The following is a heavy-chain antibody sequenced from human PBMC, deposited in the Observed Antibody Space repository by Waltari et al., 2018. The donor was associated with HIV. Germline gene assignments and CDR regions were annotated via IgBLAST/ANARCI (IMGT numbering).Heavy chain of an antibody. CDR1: DFNFGNFH. CDR3: VREPTRYGIWIFDS. V-gene: IGHV3-7*03. J-gene: IGHJ4*02. Sequence: DVQLVESGGNVVQAGGSLRLSCVAYDFNFGNFHMNWVGPVPGGGLEWVAKITDDGRERWQRGSVKGRFSVSRDNGRNVLYLQMNNLNVDDTGVYRCVREPTRYGIWIFDSWGQGTPVIVSS. CDR2: ITDDGRER. D-gene: IGHD2-15*01.